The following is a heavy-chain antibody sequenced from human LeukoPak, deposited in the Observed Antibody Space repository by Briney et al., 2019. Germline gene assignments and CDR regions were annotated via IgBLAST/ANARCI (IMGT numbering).Heavy chain of an antibody. CDR3: AKLQIVGATKDYFDY. J-gene: IGHJ4*02. D-gene: IGHD1-26*01. CDR2: FSGSGGST. Sequence: GGSLRLSCAASGFTFSSYAMSWVRQAPGKGLEWVSAFSGSGGSTYYADSVKGRFTIPRDNSKNTLYLQMNSLRAEDTAVYYCAKLQIVGATKDYFDYWGQGTLVTVSS. V-gene: IGHV3-23*01. CDR1: GFTFSSYA.